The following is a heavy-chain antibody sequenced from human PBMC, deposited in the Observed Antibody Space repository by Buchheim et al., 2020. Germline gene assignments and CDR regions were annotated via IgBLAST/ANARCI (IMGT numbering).Heavy chain of an antibody. V-gene: IGHV4-39*01. D-gene: IGHD3/OR15-3a*01. CDR3: ARQGGLDNSYKGYYGLDV. J-gene: IGHJ6*02. Sequence: QLQLQESGPGLVKPSETLSLTCTVSGGSISSGSHYWGWIRQPPGKGLEWIGNIFYSGNIHYNPSLKSRLTISAVPSKNQFSLKLSSVTATDTAVYYCARQGGLDNSYKGYYGLDVWGQGTT. CDR1: GGSISSGSHY. CDR2: IFYSGNI.